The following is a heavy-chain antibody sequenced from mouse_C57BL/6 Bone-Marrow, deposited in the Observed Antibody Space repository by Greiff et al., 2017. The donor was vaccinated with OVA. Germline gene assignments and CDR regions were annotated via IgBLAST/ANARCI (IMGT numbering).Heavy chain of an antibody. CDR3: ARHGCYGSSPFAY. V-gene: IGHV5-12*01. CDR2: ISNGGGST. CDR1: GFTFSDYY. D-gene: IGHD1-1*01. Sequence: EVMLVESGGGLVQPGGSLKLSCAASGFTFSDYYMYWVRQTPEKRLEWVAYISNGGGSTYYPDTVKGRFTISRDNAKNTLYLQMSRLKSEDTAMYYCARHGCYGSSPFAYWGQGTLVTVSA. J-gene: IGHJ3*01.